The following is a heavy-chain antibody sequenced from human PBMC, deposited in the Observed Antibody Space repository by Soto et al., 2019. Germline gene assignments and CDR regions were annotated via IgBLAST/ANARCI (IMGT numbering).Heavy chain of an antibody. CDR3: ARDRGTSGSYSTFDY. J-gene: IGHJ4*02. V-gene: IGHV3-48*02. Sequence: EVQLVESGGGLVQPGGSLRLSCAASGFTFGAYGMNWVRQAPGKGLEWLSYISSGSAIIYYADSVKGRFTISRDDAKKSLYLHMNSLSDEDTAVYYCARDRGTSGSYSTFDYWGQGTLVTVSS. CDR1: GFTFGAYG. CDR2: ISSGSAII. D-gene: IGHD3-10*01.